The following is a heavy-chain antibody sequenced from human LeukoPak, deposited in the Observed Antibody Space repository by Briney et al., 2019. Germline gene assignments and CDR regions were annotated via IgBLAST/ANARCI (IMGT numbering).Heavy chain of an antibody. V-gene: IGHV1-24*01. CDR1: GYTLTELS. CDR3: ATVGGYCSGGSCYSPWFDP. Sequence: ASVKVSCKVSGYTLTELSMHWVRQAPGKGLEWMGGFDPEDGETIYAQKFQGRVTMTEVTSTDTAYMELSSLRSEDTAVYYCATVGGYCSGGSCYSPWFDPWGQGTLVTVSS. CDR2: FDPEDGET. J-gene: IGHJ5*02. D-gene: IGHD2-15*01.